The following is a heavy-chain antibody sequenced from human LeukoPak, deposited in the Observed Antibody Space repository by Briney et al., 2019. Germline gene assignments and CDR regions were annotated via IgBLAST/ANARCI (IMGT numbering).Heavy chain of an antibody. CDR1: GFTFSTYG. D-gene: IGHD1-26*01. CDR2: IGGSSSAI. J-gene: IGHJ4*02. V-gene: IGHV3-48*01. CDR3: AREAPNGGATIDY. Sequence: PGGSLRLSCAASGFTFSTYGMSWVRQAPGKGLEWLSYIGGSSSAINYADSVKGRFTISRDNAKNSLFLQMNSLRAEDTAVYYCAREAPNGGATIDYWGQGTLVTVSS.